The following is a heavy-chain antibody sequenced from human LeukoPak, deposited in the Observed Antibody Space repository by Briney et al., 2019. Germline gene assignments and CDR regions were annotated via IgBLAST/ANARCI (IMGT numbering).Heavy chain of an antibody. CDR2: IIPILGIA. CDR3: ARDHRGMITFGGVIVNWFDP. CDR1: GGTFSSYA. D-gene: IGHD3-16*02. V-gene: IGHV1-69*04. J-gene: IGHJ5*02. Sequence: ASVKVSCKASGGTFSSYAISWVRQAPGQGLEWMGRIIPILGIANYAQKFQGRVTITADKSTSTAYMELSSLRSEDTAVYYCARDHRGMITFGGVIVNWFDPWGQGTLVTVSS.